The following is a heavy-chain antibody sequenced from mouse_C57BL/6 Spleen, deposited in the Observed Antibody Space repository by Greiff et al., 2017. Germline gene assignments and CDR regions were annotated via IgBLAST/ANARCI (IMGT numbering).Heavy chain of an antibody. D-gene: IGHD1-1*01. Sequence: VQLQQSGPELVKPGASVKISCKASGYAFSSSWLNWVKQRPGKGLEWIGRIYPGDGATSYNGRVKGKATLTADKSSSTAYMQISSLTSEDSAVYFCARLGNYYGSSYYAMDYWGQGTSVTVSS. CDR3: ARLGNYYGSSYYAMDY. CDR2: IYPGDGAT. J-gene: IGHJ4*01. CDR1: GYAFSSSW. V-gene: IGHV1-82*01.